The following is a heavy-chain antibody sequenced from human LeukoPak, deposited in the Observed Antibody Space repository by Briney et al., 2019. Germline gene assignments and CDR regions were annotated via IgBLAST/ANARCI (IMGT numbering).Heavy chain of an antibody. Sequence: GGSLRLSCAASGFSFSTYWMSWVRQAPGKGLEWVSGISWNSGSIGYADSVKGRFTISRDNAKNSLYLQMNSLRAEDTALYYCAKGEGFGELLYDYWGQGTLATVSS. CDR2: ISWNSGSI. CDR1: GFSFSTYW. J-gene: IGHJ4*02. CDR3: AKGEGFGELLYDY. D-gene: IGHD3-10*01. V-gene: IGHV3-9*01.